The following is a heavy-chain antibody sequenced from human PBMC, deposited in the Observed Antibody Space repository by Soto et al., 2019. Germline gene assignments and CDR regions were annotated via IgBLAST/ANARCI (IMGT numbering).Heavy chain of an antibody. CDR2: IYYSGST. CDR1: GGSVSSGSYY. Sequence: PSETLSLTCTVSGGSVSSGSYYWSWIRQPPGKGLEWIGYIYYSGSTNYNPSLKSRVTISVDTSKNQFSLKLSSVTAADTAVYYCARETVGGYGMDVWGQGTTVTVSS. D-gene: IGHD3-10*01. V-gene: IGHV4-61*01. CDR3: ARETVGGYGMDV. J-gene: IGHJ6*02.